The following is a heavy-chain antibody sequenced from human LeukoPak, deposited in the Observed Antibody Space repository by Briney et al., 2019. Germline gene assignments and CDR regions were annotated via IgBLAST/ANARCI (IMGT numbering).Heavy chain of an antibody. CDR3: TTKSGHWFDP. V-gene: IGHV3-21*01. J-gene: IGHJ5*02. CDR1: GFTLSGYS. CDR2: ISSDSTSI. Sequence: GGSLRLSCEGSGFTLSGYSMNWVRQAPGMGPEWVSSISSDSTSIYYADSLKGRFTISRDNAKNSLYLQMTSLRGDDTAVYYCTTKSGHWFDPWGQGTLVTVSS.